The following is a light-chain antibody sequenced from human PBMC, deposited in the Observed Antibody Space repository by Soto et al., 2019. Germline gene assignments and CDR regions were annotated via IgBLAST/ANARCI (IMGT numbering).Light chain of an antibody. J-gene: IGKJ1*01. CDR1: QSVGTN. V-gene: IGKV3-15*01. CDR2: GAS. Sequence: EIVMTQSPATLSMSPGERATLSCRASQSVGTNLAWFQQKPGQAPRLLMYGASTWATGIPARFRGSGSGTEFTLTISSLQSEDFAVYYCQQYHNWWTFGQGTKVDIK. CDR3: QQYHNWWT.